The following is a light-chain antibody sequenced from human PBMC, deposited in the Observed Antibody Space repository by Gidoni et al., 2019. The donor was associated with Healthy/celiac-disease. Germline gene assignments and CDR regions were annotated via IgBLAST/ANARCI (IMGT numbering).Light chain of an antibody. J-gene: IGKJ2*01. V-gene: IGKV1-33*01. CDR1: QDISNN. CDR2: DAS. CDR3: QQYDNLPLMYT. Sequence: DIQMTQSPSSLSAFVGDRVTITCQASQDISNNLNWYQQTPGKAPKLLIYDASNLETGVPSRFSGSGSGTRFTFTISSLQPEDIATYYCQQYDNLPLMYTFGQGTKLEIK.